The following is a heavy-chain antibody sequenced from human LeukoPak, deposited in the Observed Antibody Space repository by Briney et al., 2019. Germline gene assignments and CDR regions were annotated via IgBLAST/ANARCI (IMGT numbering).Heavy chain of an antibody. CDR1: GFTFSSYS. J-gene: IGHJ4*02. Sequence: PGGSLRLSCAASGFTFSSYSMNWVRQAPGKGLEWVSHITASGTAMFYADSVKGRFTISRDNSKNTLYLQMNSLRAEDTAVYYCAKDRDGYNWNWAYWGQGTLVTVSS. D-gene: IGHD5-24*01. V-gene: IGHV3-23*01. CDR3: AKDRDGYNWNWAY. CDR2: ITASGTAM.